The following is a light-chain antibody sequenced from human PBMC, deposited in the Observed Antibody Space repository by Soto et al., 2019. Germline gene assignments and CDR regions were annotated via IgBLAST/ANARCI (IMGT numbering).Light chain of an antibody. J-gene: IGLJ2*01. Sequence: QSALTQPASVSGSPGQSITISCTGTSSDVGGYNYVSWYQQHPGKAPKLMIYDVTNRPSGVSNRFSGSKSGNTASLTISGLQDDDEADYYSSSSTRSSPLEVFGGGTKLTVL. V-gene: IGLV2-14*01. CDR2: DVT. CDR1: SSDVGGYNY. CDR3: SSSTRSSPLEV.